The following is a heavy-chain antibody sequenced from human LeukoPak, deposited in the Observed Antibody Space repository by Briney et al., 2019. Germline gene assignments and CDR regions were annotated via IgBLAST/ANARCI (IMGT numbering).Heavy chain of an antibody. J-gene: IGHJ3*02. CDR1: GGTFSSYA. CDR3: ARDRHHAGDGYNSRGAAFDI. V-gene: IGHV1-69*05. D-gene: IGHD5-24*01. CDR2: IIPIFGTA. Sequence: GSSVKVSCKASGGTFSSYAISWVRQAPGQGLEWMGGIIPIFGTANYAQKFQGRVTITTDESTSTAYMELSSLRSEDTAVYYCARDRHHAGDGYNSRGAAFDIWGQGTMVTVSS.